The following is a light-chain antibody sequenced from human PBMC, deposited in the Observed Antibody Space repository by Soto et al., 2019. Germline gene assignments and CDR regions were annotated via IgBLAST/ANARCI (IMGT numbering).Light chain of an antibody. CDR3: QQYGTSPLT. J-gene: IGKJ4*01. Sequence: EIVLTQSTRTLSLSPGESATLSCTASQSVRSNSLAWYQQKPGQAPRLLMFGASGRATGTPPRFSGRGSGTDFTLTISGLEPEAFAVYYCQQYGTSPLTFGGGTKVDI. CDR2: GAS. V-gene: IGKV3-20*01. CDR1: QSVRSNS.